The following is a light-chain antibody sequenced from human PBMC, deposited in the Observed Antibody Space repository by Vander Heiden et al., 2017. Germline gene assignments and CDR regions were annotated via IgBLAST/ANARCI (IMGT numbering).Light chain of an antibody. CDR1: QTINTY. V-gene: IGKV1-39*01. CDR2: SAF. J-gene: IGKJ1*01. CDR3: QQSDSTLWT. Sequence: DIQMTQSPSSLSASIGDRVTITCRASQTINTYVNWYQQKPGEAPKLLIYSAFNLQDGVPSRFSGSRSGTNFTLTISSLQPEDFASYFCQQSDSTLWTFGQGTKVEVK.